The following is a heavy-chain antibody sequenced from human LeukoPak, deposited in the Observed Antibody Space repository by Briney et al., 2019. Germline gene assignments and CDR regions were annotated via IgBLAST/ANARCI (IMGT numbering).Heavy chain of an antibody. CDR2: IYYSGSGGT. Sequence: SETLSLTCTVSGGSISPYYWSWIRQPPGKGLEWIGYIYYSGSGGTNHNPSLKSRVTISVDTSKNQFSLNLSSVTAADTAVYYCARDSNLGLYSSSWFDAFDIWGQGTMVTVSS. V-gene: IGHV4-59*12. D-gene: IGHD6-13*01. CDR1: GGSISPYY. J-gene: IGHJ3*02. CDR3: ARDSNLGLYSSSWFDAFDI.